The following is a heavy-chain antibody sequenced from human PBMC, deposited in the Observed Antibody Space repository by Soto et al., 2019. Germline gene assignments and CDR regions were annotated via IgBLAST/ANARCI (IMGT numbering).Heavy chain of an antibody. D-gene: IGHD3-9*01. CDR3: AHSRITISRRVFDY. CDR2: IYWDDDK. J-gene: IGHJ4*02. CDR1: GFSLSTSGVG. V-gene: IGHV2-5*02. Sequence: QITLKESGPTLVKPTQTLTLTCTFSGFSLSTSGVGVGWIRQPPGKALEWLALIYWDDDKRYSPSLKSRLTITKDPSKRQLVLTMTNMDPVDTATYYCAHSRITISRRVFDYWGQGTLVTVSS.